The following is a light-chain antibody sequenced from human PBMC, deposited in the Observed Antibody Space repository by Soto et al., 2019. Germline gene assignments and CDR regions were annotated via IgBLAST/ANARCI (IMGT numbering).Light chain of an antibody. CDR2: KAS. J-gene: IGKJ1*01. CDR3: QQYNSYWT. CDR1: QSISSW. Sequence: DIQMTQSPSTLSASVGDRVTITCRASQSISSWLAWYQQKPGKAPKLLIYKASSLESGVPSRFRGSGSGTDFTLTISSLQPDDFATYYCQQYNSYWTCGQGTKVEIK. V-gene: IGKV1-5*03.